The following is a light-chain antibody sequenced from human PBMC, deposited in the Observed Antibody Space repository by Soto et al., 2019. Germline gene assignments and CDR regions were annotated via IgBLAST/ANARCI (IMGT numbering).Light chain of an antibody. V-gene: IGKV3-20*01. CDR2: AAS. Sequence: EIVLTQSPGTLSLSPGERATLSCRASQTLSTNSLAWYQQRLGQTPRLLIYAASTRDTDIPDRFNGSGSGTDFALTISRLDPEDFALYYCQQDDASPLTFGPGTKVDVK. CDR1: QTLSTNS. J-gene: IGKJ3*01. CDR3: QQDDASPLT.